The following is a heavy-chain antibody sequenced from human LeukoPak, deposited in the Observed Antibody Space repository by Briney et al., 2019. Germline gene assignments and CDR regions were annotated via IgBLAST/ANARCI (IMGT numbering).Heavy chain of an antibody. Sequence: GGSLRLSCTASGFNFGDNTMHWVRQAPGKGLEWVSSISSRSTYINYGDSLKGRCTISRDNAGNSLHLQIDSLRDEDTAVYCCATTIFGVVTQSYWGQGTLLSVSS. V-gene: IGHV3-21*01. J-gene: IGHJ4*02. CDR1: GFNFGDNT. CDR2: ISSRSTYI. CDR3: ATTIFGVVTQSY. D-gene: IGHD3-3*01.